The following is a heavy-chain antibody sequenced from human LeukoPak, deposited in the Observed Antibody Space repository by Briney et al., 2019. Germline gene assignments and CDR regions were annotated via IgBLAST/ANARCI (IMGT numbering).Heavy chain of an antibody. Sequence: DPGGSLRLSCAASGFTFSSYAMGWVRQAPGKGLEWVSGVSGSGASTYYADSVKGRFTISRDNSKNTLYLQMNSLRAEDTAVYYCAKDQDYDSSGYYDYWGQGTLVTVSS. CDR1: GFTFSSYA. V-gene: IGHV3-23*01. CDR3: AKDQDYDSSGYYDY. CDR2: VSGSGAST. J-gene: IGHJ4*02. D-gene: IGHD3-22*01.